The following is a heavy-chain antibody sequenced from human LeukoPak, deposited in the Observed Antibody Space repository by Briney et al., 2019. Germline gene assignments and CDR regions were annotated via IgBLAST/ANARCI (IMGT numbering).Heavy chain of an antibody. CDR2: IRVYNGDT. D-gene: IGHD5-24*01. Sequence: ASVKVSCKPSGYTFTSCGISWVRQAPGQGLEWMGWIRVYNGDTNYAQKFKGRVTMTTDTSTNTAYMELRSLGSDDTAVYYCARGGSRVTTINILDYWGQGTLVTVSS. CDR1: GYTFTSCG. J-gene: IGHJ4*02. CDR3: ARGGSRVTTINILDY. V-gene: IGHV1-18*01.